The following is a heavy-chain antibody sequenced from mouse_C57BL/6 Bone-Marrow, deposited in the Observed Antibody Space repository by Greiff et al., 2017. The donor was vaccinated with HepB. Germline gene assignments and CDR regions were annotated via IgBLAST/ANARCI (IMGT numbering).Heavy chain of an antibody. CDR3: ARAGSSPWYFDY. V-gene: IGHV1-76*01. CDR2: IYPGSGNT. Sequence: QVQLKQSGAELVRPGASVKLSCKASGYTFTDYYINWVKQRPGQGLEWIARIYPGSGNTYYNEKFKGKATLTAEKSSSTAYMQLSSLTSEDSAVYFCARAGSSPWYFDYWGQGTTLTVSS. D-gene: IGHD1-1*01. J-gene: IGHJ2*01. CDR1: GYTFTDYY.